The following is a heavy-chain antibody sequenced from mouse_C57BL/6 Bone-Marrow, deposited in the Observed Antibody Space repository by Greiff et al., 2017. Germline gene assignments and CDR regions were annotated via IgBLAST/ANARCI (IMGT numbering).Heavy chain of an antibody. D-gene: IGHD2-4*01. V-gene: IGHV5-4*01. Sequence: DVQLVESGGGLVKPGGSLKLSCAASGFTFSSYAMSWVRQTPEKRLEWVATISDGGSYTYYPDNVKGRFTISRDNAKNNLYLQMSHLKSEDTAMYYCARDRSYYDYDGAGFAYWGQGTLVTVSA. CDR1: GFTFSSYA. CDR3: ARDRSYYDYDGAGFAY. J-gene: IGHJ3*01. CDR2: ISDGGSYT.